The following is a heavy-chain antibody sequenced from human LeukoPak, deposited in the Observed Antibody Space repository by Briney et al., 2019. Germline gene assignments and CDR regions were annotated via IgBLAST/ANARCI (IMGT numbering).Heavy chain of an antibody. CDR1: GFTFSAYS. CDR3: ARGGQYDTSGDYPIEY. V-gene: IGHV3-30*04. CDR2: TAYDGDNK. D-gene: IGHD3-22*01. J-gene: IGHJ4*02. Sequence: GGSLRLSCAVSGFTFSAYSMHWVRQSPGNGLEWVALTAYDGDNKSYAASVKGRFTTSRDNSKTTLVLQTNSLRAEDTAVYYCARGGQYDTSGDYPIEYGGQGNRVTVSS.